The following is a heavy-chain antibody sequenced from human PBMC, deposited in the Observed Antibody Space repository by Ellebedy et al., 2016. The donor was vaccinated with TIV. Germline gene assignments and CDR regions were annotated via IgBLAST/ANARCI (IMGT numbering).Heavy chain of an antibody. CDR2: ISSSSSTI. Sequence: GESLKISCAASGFTFSSYSMNWVRQAPGKGLEWVSYISSSSSTIYYADSVKGRFTISRDNAKNSLYLQMNSLRAEDTAVYYCARDRRAEWAKVYYYYYYGMDVWGQGTTVTVSS. D-gene: IGHD3-3*01. J-gene: IGHJ6*02. V-gene: IGHV3-48*04. CDR1: GFTFSSYS. CDR3: ARDRRAEWAKVYYYYYYGMDV.